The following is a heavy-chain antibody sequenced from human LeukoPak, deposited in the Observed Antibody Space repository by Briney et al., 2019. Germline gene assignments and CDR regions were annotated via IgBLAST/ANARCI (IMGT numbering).Heavy chain of an antibody. V-gene: IGHV1-2*02. CDR3: ACGTWNLGRSRDYYYYMDV. Sequence: ASVKVSCKASGYTFTGYYIHWVRQAPGQGLEWMGWINPHSGGTNYAQKFQGRVTMTRDTSISTAYMGLSRLTSDDTAVYYCACGTWNLGRSRDYYYYMDVWGKGTTVTVSS. J-gene: IGHJ6*03. CDR1: GYTFTGYY. D-gene: IGHD1-7*01. CDR2: INPHSGGT.